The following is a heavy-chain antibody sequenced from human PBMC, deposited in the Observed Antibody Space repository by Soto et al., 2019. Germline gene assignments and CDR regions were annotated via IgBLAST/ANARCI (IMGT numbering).Heavy chain of an antibody. D-gene: IGHD5-18*01. J-gene: IGHJ4*02. CDR1: GFTFSSYA. V-gene: IGHV3-23*01. CDR3: AKFDSGYSSSAFDY. Sequence: PGGSLRLSCAASGFTFSSYAMSWVRQAPGKGLEWVSAISGSGGSTYYADSVKGRFTISRDNSKNTLYLQMNGLRAEDTAVYYCAKFDSGYSSSAFDYWGQGTLVTVSS. CDR2: ISGSGGST.